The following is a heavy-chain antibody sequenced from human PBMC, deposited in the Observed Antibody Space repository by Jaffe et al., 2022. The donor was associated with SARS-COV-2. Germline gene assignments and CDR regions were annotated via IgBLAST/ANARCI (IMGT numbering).Heavy chain of an antibody. CDR1: GGSFSGYY. D-gene: IGHD4-4*01. J-gene: IGHJ6*02. V-gene: IGHV4-34*01. CDR2: INHSGST. Sequence: QVQLQQWGAGLLKPSETLSLTCAVYGGSFSGYYWSWIRQPPGKGLEWIGEINHSGSTNYNPSLKSRVTISVDTSKNQFSLKLSSVTAADTAVYYCARHDYSNSRVRYRGGYYYGMDVWGQGTTVTVSS. CDR3: ARHDYSNSRVRYRGGYYYGMDV.